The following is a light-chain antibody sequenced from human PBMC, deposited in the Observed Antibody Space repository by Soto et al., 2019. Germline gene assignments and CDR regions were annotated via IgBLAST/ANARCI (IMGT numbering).Light chain of an antibody. V-gene: IGLV2-23*02. CDR2: EVS. CDR1: SSDVGSYNL. CDR3: CSYAGSSTFV. Sequence: QSVLTQPGSVSGSPGQSITISCTGTSSDVGSYNLVSWYQQHPGKAPKLMIYEVSKRPSGVSNRFSGSKSGNTASLTIFGLQAEDEADYYCCSYAGSSTFVFGTGTRSPS. J-gene: IGLJ1*01.